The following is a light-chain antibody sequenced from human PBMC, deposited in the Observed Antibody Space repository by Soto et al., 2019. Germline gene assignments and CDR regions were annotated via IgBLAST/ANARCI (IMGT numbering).Light chain of an antibody. J-gene: IGKJ1*01. V-gene: IGKV3-11*01. CDR3: QQYSIWRT. CDR2: DAS. CDR1: ENINTY. Sequence: EIVLTQSPATLSLSPGERATLSCRASENINTYLAWYQQKPGQAPKLLIYDASNRATGIPARFSGSGSGTEFTLTISSLQSEDFAVYYCQQYSIWRTFGQGTKV.